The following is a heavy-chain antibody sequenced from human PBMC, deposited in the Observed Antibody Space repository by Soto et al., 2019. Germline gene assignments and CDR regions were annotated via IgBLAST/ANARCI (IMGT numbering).Heavy chain of an antibody. J-gene: IGHJ6*02. V-gene: IGHV3-30*18. CDR2: ISYDGSKK. D-gene: IGHD3-9*01. CDR3: AKVFYPFEVATYGMDV. Sequence: GGSLRLSCSASGFTFSLYGIHWVRQTPGKGLEWVASISYDGSKKYYTDSVKGRFTISRDNSKNTLYLQVNSLRPEDTSVYYCAKVFYPFEVATYGMDVWGQGTTVTVSS. CDR1: GFTFSLYG.